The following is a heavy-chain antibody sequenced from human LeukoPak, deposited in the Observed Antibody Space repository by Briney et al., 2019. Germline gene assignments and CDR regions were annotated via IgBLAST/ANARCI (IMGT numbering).Heavy chain of an antibody. J-gene: IGHJ6*02. CDR2: ISGSGGST. D-gene: IGHD3-10*01. CDR3: AKVWGYYYGSGAPLGTDV. V-gene: IGHV3-23*01. Sequence: PGGSLRLSCAASGFTFSSYAMSWVRQAPGKGLEWVSAISGSGGSTYYADSVKGRFTISRDNSKNTLYLQMNSLRAEDTAVYYCAKVWGYYYGSGAPLGTDVWGQGTTVTVSS. CDR1: GFTFSSYA.